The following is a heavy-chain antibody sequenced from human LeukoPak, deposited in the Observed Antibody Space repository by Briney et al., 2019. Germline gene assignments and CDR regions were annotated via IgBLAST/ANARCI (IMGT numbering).Heavy chain of an antibody. CDR1: GFIFCDIS. D-gene: IGHD2-8*01. J-gene: IGHJ4*02. V-gene: IGHV3-21*06. CDR2: LTTSRDQ. Sequence: GGSLRLSSAASGFIFCDISMGWVRPAPGKGLEWVSSLTTSRDQYHADSVKVRFTVSRDNAKSSVYLQMDSLRADDTAVYYCARDSYCPNDVCYDYWGRGVLVIVSS. CDR3: ARDSYCPNDVCYDY.